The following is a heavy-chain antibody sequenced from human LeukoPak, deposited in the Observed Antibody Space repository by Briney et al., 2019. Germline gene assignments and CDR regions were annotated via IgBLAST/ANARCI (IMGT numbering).Heavy chain of an antibody. CDR2: IYHSGST. Sequence: PSQTLSLTCAVSGGSISSGGYSWSWIRQPPGKGLEWIGYIYHSGSTYYNPSLKSRVTISVDTSKNQFSLKLSSVTAADTAVYYCAREDCSGGSCYSPYYYYGMDVWGQGTTVTVSS. V-gene: IGHV4-30-2*05. D-gene: IGHD2-15*01. CDR1: GGSISSGGYS. J-gene: IGHJ6*02. CDR3: AREDCSGGSCYSPYYYYGMDV.